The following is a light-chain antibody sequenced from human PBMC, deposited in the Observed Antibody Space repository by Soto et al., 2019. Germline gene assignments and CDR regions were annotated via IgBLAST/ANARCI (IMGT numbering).Light chain of an antibody. CDR2: GAS. CDR3: QQYNAWPLT. V-gene: IGKV3-15*01. Sequence: EIVMTQSPATLSVSPGDRVTLSCTASHSVRSDSAWYQQKPGQAPRLLFFGASTRATGIPARFSGSGYGTEFTLTISSLQYEDLAVYYCQQYNAWPLTFGGGTKVDNK. J-gene: IGKJ4*01. CDR1: HSVRSD.